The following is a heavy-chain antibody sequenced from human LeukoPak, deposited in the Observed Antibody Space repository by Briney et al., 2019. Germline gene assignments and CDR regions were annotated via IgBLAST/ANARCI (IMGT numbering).Heavy chain of an antibody. CDR1: GYTFSGHY. J-gene: IGHJ4*02. D-gene: IGHD3-22*01. V-gene: IGHV1-2*02. Sequence: ASVKVSCKASGYTFSGHYMHWIRQAPGQGLEWMGWINPNSGGTNYAQKFQGRVTMTRDTSISTAYMELSRLRSDDTAVYYCAREYYYDSSGYVVYWGQGTLVTVSS. CDR2: INPNSGGT. CDR3: AREYYYDSSGYVVY.